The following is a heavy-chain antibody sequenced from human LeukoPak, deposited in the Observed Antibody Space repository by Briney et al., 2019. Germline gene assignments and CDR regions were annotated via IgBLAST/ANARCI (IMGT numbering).Heavy chain of an antibody. CDR1: GFTFSSYE. D-gene: IGHD3-22*01. Sequence: GGSLRLSCAAFGFTFSSYEMNWVRQAPGKGLEWVSYISSSGSTIYYADSVKGRFTISRDNAKNSLYLQMNSLRAEDTAVYYCARGQGQYYYDSSGYYKSSNYFDYWGQGTLVTVSS. J-gene: IGHJ4*02. V-gene: IGHV3-48*03. CDR2: ISSSGSTI. CDR3: ARGQGQYYYDSSGYYKSSNYFDY.